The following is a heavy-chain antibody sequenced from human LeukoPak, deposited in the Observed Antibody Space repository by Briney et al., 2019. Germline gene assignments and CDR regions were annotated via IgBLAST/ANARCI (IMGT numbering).Heavy chain of an antibody. CDR1: GFTFNTYW. D-gene: IGHD2/OR15-2a*01. Sequence: GGSLRLSCAASGFTFNTYWMSWVRQAPGKGLEWVANLKQDGSEEYYVDSVKGRFTTSRDNAKNSLYLQMNSLRAEDTAVYYCARAEYCYYCGMDVWGQGTTVIVSS. V-gene: IGHV3-7*03. CDR3: ARAEYCYYCGMDV. CDR2: LKQDGSEE. J-gene: IGHJ6*02.